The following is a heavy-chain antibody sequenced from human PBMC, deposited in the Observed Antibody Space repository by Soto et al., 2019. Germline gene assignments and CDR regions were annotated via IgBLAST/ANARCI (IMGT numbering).Heavy chain of an antibody. D-gene: IGHD3-3*01. CDR1: VGSMSSYQ. Sequence: LTYTVRVGSMSSYQWSWIRQTPGKGLEWIGYIYYSGSTNYNPSLNSRVTISVDTSKNQFSLKLSSVTAADTAVYYCVRGGGFWSGYLNWFDPWGQGTLLTGSS. J-gene: IGHJ5*02. V-gene: IGHV4-59*01. CDR2: IYYSGST. CDR3: VRGGGFWSGYLNWFDP.